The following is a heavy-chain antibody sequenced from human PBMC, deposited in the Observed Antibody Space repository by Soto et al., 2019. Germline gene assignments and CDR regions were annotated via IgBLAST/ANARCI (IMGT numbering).Heavy chain of an antibody. CDR1: GGSISSGDYY. Sequence: QVQLQESGPGLVKPSQTLSLTCTVSGGSISSGDYYWSWIRQPPGKGLEWIGYIYYSGSTYYNPYIKGRVTISVDTSKNQFSLKLSSVTAADTAVYYCARARGARYFDYWGQGTLVTVSS. CDR2: IYYSGST. J-gene: IGHJ4*02. V-gene: IGHV4-30-4*01. D-gene: IGHD2-15*01. CDR3: ARARGARYFDY.